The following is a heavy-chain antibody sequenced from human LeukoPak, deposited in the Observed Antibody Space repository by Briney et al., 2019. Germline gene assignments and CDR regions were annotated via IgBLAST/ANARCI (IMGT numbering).Heavy chain of an antibody. CDR1: GFTFSSYW. CDR3: ARTDYGDYDWYFDL. D-gene: IGHD4-17*01. CDR2: IKQDGSEK. V-gene: IGHV3-7*01. J-gene: IGHJ2*01. Sequence: PGGSLRLSCAASGFTFSSYWMTWVRQAPGKGLEWVDNIKQDGSEKYYVDSVKGRFSISRDNAKNSLYLHVNSLGAEDTAVYYCARTDYGDYDWYFDLWGRGTLVTVSS.